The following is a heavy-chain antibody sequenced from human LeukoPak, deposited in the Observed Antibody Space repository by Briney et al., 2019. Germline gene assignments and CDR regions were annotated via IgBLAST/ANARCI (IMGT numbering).Heavy chain of an antibody. CDR2: IYYSGGT. J-gene: IGHJ4*02. CDR3: AATGATSPSCASWFNIEY. V-gene: IGHV4-59*08. CDR1: GGSVTSYY. Sequence: SETLSLTCTVSGGSVTSYYCNWVRQPPGRGLEWIGYIYYSGGTKYNPSLETRVHITLDTAKNHFSLKVRSVTAEDTAVYYCAATGATSPSCASWFNIEYWGQGTLVPVSS. D-gene: IGHD6-13*01.